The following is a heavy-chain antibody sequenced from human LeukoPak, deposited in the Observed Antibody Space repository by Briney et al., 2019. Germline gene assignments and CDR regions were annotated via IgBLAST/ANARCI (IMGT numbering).Heavy chain of an antibody. J-gene: IGHJ4*02. CDR3: ARSSSSSSTYWDY. Sequence: ASVKASCKASGGTFSSYAISWVRQAPGQGLEWMGRIIPILGIANYAQKFQGRVTITADKSTSTAYMELSSLRSEDTAVYYCARSSSSSSTYWDYWGQGTLVTVSS. D-gene: IGHD6-13*01. CDR2: IIPILGIA. V-gene: IGHV1-69*04. CDR1: GGTFSSYA.